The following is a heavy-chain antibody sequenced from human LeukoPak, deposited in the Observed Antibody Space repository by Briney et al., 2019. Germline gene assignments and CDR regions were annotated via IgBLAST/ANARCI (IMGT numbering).Heavy chain of an antibody. V-gene: IGHV4-34*01. CDR2: INHSGST. CDR1: GGSFSGYY. Sequence: SSETLSLTCGVFGGSFSGYYWSWIRQPPGKGLEWIGEINHSGSTNYNPSLKSRVTISVDTSKNQFSLKLSSVTAADTAVYYCARGSKYYDILGWGQGTLVTVSS. CDR3: ARGSKYYDILG. J-gene: IGHJ4*02. D-gene: IGHD3-9*01.